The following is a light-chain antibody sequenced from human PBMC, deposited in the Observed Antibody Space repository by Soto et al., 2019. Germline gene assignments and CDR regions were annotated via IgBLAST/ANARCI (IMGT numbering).Light chain of an antibody. J-gene: IGKJ5*01. V-gene: IGKV1-33*01. Sequence: DIQMTQSPSSLFASVGDIVTITCHATQDINIYLNWYQQKPGKAPNLLIYDAPNLEIGVPSRFSGSGSGTPFTFTISSLQTEDIGTYYCQKYDILPITFGQGTRLEIK. CDR2: DAP. CDR1: QDINIY. CDR3: QKYDILPIT.